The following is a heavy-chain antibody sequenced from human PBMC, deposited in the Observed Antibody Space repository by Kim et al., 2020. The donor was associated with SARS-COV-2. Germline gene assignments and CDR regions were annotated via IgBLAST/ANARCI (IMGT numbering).Heavy chain of an antibody. J-gene: IGHJ6*02. Sequence: GGSLRLSCAASGFTFSSYAMHWVRQAPGKGLEWVAVISYDGSNKYYADSVKGRFTISRDNSKNTLYLQMNSLRAEDTAVYYCARDRMMYYYYYGMDVWG. CDR2: ISYDGSNK. D-gene: IGHD3-16*01. CDR3: ARDRMMYYYYYGMDV. CDR1: GFTFSSYA. V-gene: IGHV3-30-3*01.